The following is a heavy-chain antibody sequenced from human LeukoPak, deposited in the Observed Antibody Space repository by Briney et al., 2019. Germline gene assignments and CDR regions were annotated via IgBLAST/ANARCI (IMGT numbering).Heavy chain of an antibody. J-gene: IGHJ6*03. D-gene: IGHD3-10*01. CDR1: GGTFSSYA. CDR3: ATMVRGAPSRYYYYYMDV. Sequence: SVKVSCKASGGTFSSYAISWVRQAPGQGLEWMGGIIPIFGTANYAQKFQGRVTITADKSTSTAYMELSSLRSEDTAVYYCATMVRGAPSRYYYYYMDVWGKGTTVTVSS. CDR2: IIPIFGTA. V-gene: IGHV1-69*06.